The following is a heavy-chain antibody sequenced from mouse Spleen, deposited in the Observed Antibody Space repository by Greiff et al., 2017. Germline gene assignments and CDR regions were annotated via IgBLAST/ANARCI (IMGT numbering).Heavy chain of an antibody. CDR1: GYTFTSYW. CDR2: IDPPDSYP. V-gene: IGHV1-69*01. J-gene: IGHJ3*01. Sequence: QVQLQQSGAELVMPGASVKLSCKASGYTFTSYWMHWVKQRPGQGLEWIGVIDPPDSYPNYNQKCKGKATLTVDKSSSTAYMQLSSLTSEDSAVYYCASRGGFAYWGQRTLVTVSA. CDR3: ASRGGFAY.